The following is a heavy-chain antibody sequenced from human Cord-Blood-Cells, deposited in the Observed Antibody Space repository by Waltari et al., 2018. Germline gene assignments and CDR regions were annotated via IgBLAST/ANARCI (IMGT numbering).Heavy chain of an antibody. D-gene: IGHD3-3*01. Sequence: EVQLVESGGGLVQPGGSLRLSCAASGFTFSSYAMSWVRQAPGKGLEWVSAISGSGGSTYYADSVKGRFTISRDNSKNTLYLQMNSLRAEDTAVYYCAKDPDYDFWSGYYTWFDPWGQGTLVTVSS. CDR2: ISGSGGST. CDR1: GFTFSSYA. V-gene: IGHV3-23*04. CDR3: AKDPDYDFWSGYYTWFDP. J-gene: IGHJ5*02.